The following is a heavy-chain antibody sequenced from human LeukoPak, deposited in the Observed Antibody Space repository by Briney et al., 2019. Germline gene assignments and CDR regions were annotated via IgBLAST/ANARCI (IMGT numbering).Heavy chain of an antibody. Sequence: PGGSLRLSCAASGSTFDDHSMYWVRQPPGRGMEWVSGINWDGSRIGYADAVKGRFTISRDSAKKSLYLQMNSLRTEDTALYYCARASYYYDTSGLGALDIWGQGTLVTVSS. CDR2: INWDGSRI. J-gene: IGHJ3*02. CDR1: GSTFDDHS. V-gene: IGHV3-9*01. D-gene: IGHD3-22*01. CDR3: ARASYYYDTSGLGALDI.